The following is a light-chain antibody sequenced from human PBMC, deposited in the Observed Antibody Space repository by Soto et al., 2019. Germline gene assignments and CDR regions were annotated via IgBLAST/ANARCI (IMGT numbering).Light chain of an antibody. CDR1: QSISSY. J-gene: IGKJ2*01. Sequence: DIQMTQSPSSLSASVGDRVTITCRASQSISSYLNWYQQKPGKAPKLLIYAASSLQSGVPSRFSGSGSGTDFTLTISSLQPEDIVTYYCQQSYSTPPMYTFGQGTKLEIK. CDR2: AAS. V-gene: IGKV1-39*01. CDR3: QQSYSTPPMYT.